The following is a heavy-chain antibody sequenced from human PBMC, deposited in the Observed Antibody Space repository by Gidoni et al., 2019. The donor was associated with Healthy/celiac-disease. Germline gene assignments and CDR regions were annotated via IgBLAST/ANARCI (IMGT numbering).Heavy chain of an antibody. CDR3: AKGGELRAGVVYYYYGMDV. CDR1: GFPFDDYT. D-gene: IGHD1-26*01. Sequence: EVQLVESGGVVVQPGGSLRLSCAAAGFPFDDYTMHWVRQAPGKGMEWVCFISGDGGSPYYADSVKGRFTISRDNSKNSLYLQMNSLRTEDTALYYCAKGGELRAGVVYYYYGMDVWGQGTTVTVSS. J-gene: IGHJ6*02. CDR2: ISGDGGSP. V-gene: IGHV3-43*01.